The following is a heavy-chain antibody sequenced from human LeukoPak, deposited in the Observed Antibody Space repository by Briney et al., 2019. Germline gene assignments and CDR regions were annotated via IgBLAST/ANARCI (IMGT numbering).Heavy chain of an antibody. CDR1: GGSISSYY. CDR3: ARGSSSWAYYYYYYMDV. D-gene: IGHD6-13*01. V-gene: IGHV4-4*07. J-gene: IGHJ6*03. CDR2: IYTSGST. Sequence: PSETLSLTCTVSGGSISSYYWSWIRQPAGKGLEWIGRIYTSGSTNYNPSLKSRVTMSVDTSKNQFSLKLSSVTAADTAVYYCARGSSSWAYYYYYYMDVWGKGTTVTLSS.